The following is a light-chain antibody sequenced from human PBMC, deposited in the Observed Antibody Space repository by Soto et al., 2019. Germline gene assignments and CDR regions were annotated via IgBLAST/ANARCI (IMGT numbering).Light chain of an antibody. CDR3: QQYNSYSPT. CDR1: QSIRSW. V-gene: IGKV1-5*01. CDR2: AAS. Sequence: DIQMTQSPSSLSASVGDRVTITCRASQSIRSWLAWYQQKPGKAPKLLIYAASILQSGVPSRFSGSGSGTEFTLTISSLQPDDFATYYCQQYNSYSPTFGQGTKVDIK. J-gene: IGKJ1*01.